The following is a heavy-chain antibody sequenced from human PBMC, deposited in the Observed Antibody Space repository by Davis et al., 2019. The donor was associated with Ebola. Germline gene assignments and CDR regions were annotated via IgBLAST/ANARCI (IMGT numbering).Heavy chain of an antibody. J-gene: IGHJ5*02. Sequence: SETLSLTCAVYGGSFSGYYWSWIRQPPGKGLEWTGEINHSGSTNYNPSLKSRVTISVDTSKNQFSLKLSSVTAADTAVYYCARVILWFGELSIDPWGQGTLVTVSS. CDR1: GGSFSGYY. V-gene: IGHV4-34*01. CDR2: INHSGST. D-gene: IGHD3-10*01. CDR3: ARVILWFGELSIDP.